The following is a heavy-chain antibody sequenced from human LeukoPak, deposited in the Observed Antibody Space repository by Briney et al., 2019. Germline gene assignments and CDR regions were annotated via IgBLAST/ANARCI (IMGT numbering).Heavy chain of an antibody. V-gene: IGHV1-18*01. CDR1: AYTFIIYG. Sequence: ASVTVSFTSSAYTFIIYGISWGRQAPGQGIEGMGWITAYNLAANYAQNLQGSVTMTTDTSTSTAYMELRSLRSDDTAVYYCARDLPYGDYEDFWGQGTLVTVSS. CDR2: ITAYNLAA. CDR3: ARDLPYGDYEDF. J-gene: IGHJ4*02. D-gene: IGHD4-17*01.